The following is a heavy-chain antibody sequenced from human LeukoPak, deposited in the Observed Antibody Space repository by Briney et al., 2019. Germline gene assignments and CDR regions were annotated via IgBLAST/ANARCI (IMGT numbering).Heavy chain of an antibody. J-gene: IGHJ4*02. D-gene: IGHD4-17*01. CDR2: IIPILGIA. Sequence: ASVMVSCKASGGTFSSYAISWVRQAPGQGLEWMGRIIPILGIANYAQKFQGRVTITADKSTSTAYMELSSLRSEDTAVYYCAREGGTTVTPFDYWGQGTLVTVSS. V-gene: IGHV1-69*04. CDR1: GGTFSSYA. CDR3: AREGGTTVTPFDY.